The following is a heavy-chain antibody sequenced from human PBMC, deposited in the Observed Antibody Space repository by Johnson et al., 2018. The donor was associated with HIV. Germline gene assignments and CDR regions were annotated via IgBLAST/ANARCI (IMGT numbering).Heavy chain of an antibody. CDR1: RFTFSNYA. J-gene: IGHJ3*02. D-gene: IGHD6-19*01. CDR3: AKDKGKAVAAPDAFDI. CDR2: ISYDGSNT. Sequence: QVQLVESGGGVVQPGRSLRLSCAASRFTFSNYAMHWVRQAPGKGLEWVAVISYDGSNTYYADSMKGRFTIPRDNSKNTLYLQMNSLRAEGTAVDYCAKDKGKAVAAPDAFDIWGQGTMVTVSS. V-gene: IGHV3-30*04.